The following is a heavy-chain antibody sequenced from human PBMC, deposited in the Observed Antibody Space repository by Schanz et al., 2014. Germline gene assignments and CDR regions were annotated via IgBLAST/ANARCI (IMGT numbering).Heavy chain of an antibody. CDR3: ARLGTGMAVAGSVIDSYYYYMDV. Sequence: QVHLVQSGAEVKKPGASVKVSCKASGYTFTNYYIHWVRQAPGQGLEWMGRINPNSGNTGYAQKFQGRVTMTRNTSISTAYMELSSLRSEDTAVYYCARLGTGMAVAGSVIDSYYYYMDVWGEGTTVTVSS. J-gene: IGHJ6*03. V-gene: IGHV1-8*02. CDR2: INPNSGNT. CDR1: GYTFTNYY. D-gene: IGHD6-19*01.